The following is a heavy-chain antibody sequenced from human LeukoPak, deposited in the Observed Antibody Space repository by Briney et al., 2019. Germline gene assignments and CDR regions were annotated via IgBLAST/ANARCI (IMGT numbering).Heavy chain of an antibody. V-gene: IGHV1-18*01. CDR3: ARLVGATNDYYYYYMDV. CDR2: ISAYNGNT. J-gene: IGHJ6*03. Sequence: ASVKVSCKASGYTFTSYGISWVRQAPGQGLEWMGWISAYNGNTNYAQKLQGRVTMTTDTSTSTAYMELRSLRSDDTAVYYCARLVGATNDYYYYYMDVWGKGTTVTVSS. CDR1: GYTFTSYG. D-gene: IGHD1-26*01.